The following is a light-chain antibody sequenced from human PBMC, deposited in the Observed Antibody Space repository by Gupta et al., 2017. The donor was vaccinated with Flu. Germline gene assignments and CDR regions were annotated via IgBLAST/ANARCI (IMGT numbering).Light chain of an antibody. CDR2: GKN. Sequence: SSELTQDPAVSVALGQTVRITCQGDSLRSYYASWYQQKPGQAPVLVIYGKNNRPSGIPDRFSGSSSGNTASVTITGAQAEEEADYYCNYRDSSGNHMNVVFGGGTKLTVL. CDR3: NYRDSSGNHMNVV. CDR1: SLRSYY. J-gene: IGLJ2*01. V-gene: IGLV3-19*01.